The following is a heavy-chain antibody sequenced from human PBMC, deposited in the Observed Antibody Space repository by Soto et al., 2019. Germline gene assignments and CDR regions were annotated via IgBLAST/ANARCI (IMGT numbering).Heavy chain of an antibody. CDR2: ISSTTNYI. V-gene: IGHV3-21*06. CDR3: ARESEDLTSNFDY. J-gene: IGHJ4*02. Sequence: TGGSLRLSCAASGFTFTRYSMNWVRQAPGKGLEWVSSISSTTNYIYYGDSMKGRFTISRDNAKNSLYLEMNSLRAEDTAVYYCARESEDLTSNFDYWGQGTLVTVSS. CDR1: GFTFTRYS.